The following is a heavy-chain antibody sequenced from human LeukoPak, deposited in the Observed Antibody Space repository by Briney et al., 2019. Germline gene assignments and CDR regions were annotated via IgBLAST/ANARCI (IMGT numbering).Heavy chain of an antibody. Sequence: ASVKVSCKASGYTFTGYYMHWVRQAPGQGLEWMGWINPKSGGTNYAQKFQGRVTMTRDTSISTAYMELSRLRSDDTAVFYCARERRPNAFDIWGQGTMVTVSS. CDR2: INPKSGGT. V-gene: IGHV1-2*02. CDR3: ARERRPNAFDI. CDR1: GYTFTGYY. J-gene: IGHJ3*02.